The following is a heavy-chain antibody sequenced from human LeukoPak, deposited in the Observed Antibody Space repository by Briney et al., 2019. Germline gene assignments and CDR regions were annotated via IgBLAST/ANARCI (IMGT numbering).Heavy chain of an antibody. CDR3: AKDRGGLVVIKFFDY. D-gene: IGHD3-22*01. V-gene: IGHV3-53*05. Sequence: SGGSLRLSCAASGFTVSSNYMSWVRQAPGKGLEWVSVIYSGGSTYYADSVKGRFTISRDNSKNTLYLQMNSLRAEDTAVYYCAKDRGGLVVIKFFDYWGQGTLVTVSS. J-gene: IGHJ4*02. CDR2: IYSGGST. CDR1: GFTVSSNY.